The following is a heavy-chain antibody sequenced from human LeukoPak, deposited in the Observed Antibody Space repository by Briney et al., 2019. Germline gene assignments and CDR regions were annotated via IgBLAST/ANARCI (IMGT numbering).Heavy chain of an antibody. CDR1: GITFSSYG. Sequence: GGTLRLSCAASGITFSSYGMSWVRQAPGKGLEWVSAITGSGGSTYYADSVKGRFTISRDNSKNTLYLQMNSLRAEDTAVYYCAKDVLEEAAAAPDAFDIWGQGTMVTVSS. CDR3: AKDVLEEAAAAPDAFDI. J-gene: IGHJ3*02. D-gene: IGHD6-13*01. CDR2: ITGSGGST. V-gene: IGHV3-23*01.